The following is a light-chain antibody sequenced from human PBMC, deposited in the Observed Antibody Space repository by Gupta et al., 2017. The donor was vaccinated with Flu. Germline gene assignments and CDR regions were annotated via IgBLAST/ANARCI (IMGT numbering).Light chain of an antibody. CDR1: QNNNNF. V-gene: IGKV1-16*01. CDR2: GAS. Sequence: SASVSDCVIITCRASQNNNNFLAWFQQKPGQAPNFLISGASRLQSGVPSRFSGSGSGTDFTLTIDILHAEDVATYYCQQDDDSPLTFGRGTQLE. CDR3: QQDDDSPLT. J-gene: IGKJ4*01.